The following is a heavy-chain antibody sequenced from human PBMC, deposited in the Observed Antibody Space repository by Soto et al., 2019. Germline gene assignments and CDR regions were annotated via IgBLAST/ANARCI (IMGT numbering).Heavy chain of an antibody. D-gene: IGHD3-10*01. CDR1: GFTFSTYG. J-gene: IGHJ6*02. Sequence: QVQLVESGGGVVQPGGSLTLFCAASGFTFSTYGMHWVRQAPGKGLEWVAVLSYDGSNEYYADSVKGRFTISRDNSKYLLYLQMNSLRAEDTAVDYCASNQGHYYGLTRTLENHYYGMEVWGQGTTVTVSS. CDR2: LSYDGSNE. V-gene: IGHV3-30*03. CDR3: ASNQGHYYGLTRTLENHYYGMEV.